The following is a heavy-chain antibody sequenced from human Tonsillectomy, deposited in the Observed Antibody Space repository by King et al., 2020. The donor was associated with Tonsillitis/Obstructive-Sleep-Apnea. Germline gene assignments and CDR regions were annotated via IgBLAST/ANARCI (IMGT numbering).Heavy chain of an antibody. CDR2: INHSGST. V-gene: IGHV4-34*01. CDR1: GGSFSGYY. J-gene: IGHJ6*03. Sequence: VQLQQWGAGLLKPSETLSLTCAVYGGSFSGYYWSWIRQPPGKGLEWIGEINHSGSTNYNPSLKSRVTISVDTSKNQFSLKLSSVTAAGTAVYYCAGRTGYCSSTSCYVPAYYYYYMDVWGKGTTVTVSS. D-gene: IGHD2-2*01. CDR3: AGRTGYCSSTSCYVPAYYYYYMDV.